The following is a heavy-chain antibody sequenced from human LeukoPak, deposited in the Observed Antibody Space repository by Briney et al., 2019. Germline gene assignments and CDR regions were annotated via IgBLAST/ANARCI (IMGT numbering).Heavy chain of an antibody. D-gene: IGHD5-24*01. Sequence: GEPLKISCKGSGYSFINYWIGWPRPMPGNGQEWMGMMYPGHSEIRYSTSFQGQVTISADKSISTAYLPWSSLRASDTAMYYCARLRDGSNWFDPWGQGTLVTVSS. CDR1: GYSFINYW. CDR2: MYPGHSEI. J-gene: IGHJ5*02. V-gene: IGHV5-51*01. CDR3: ARLRDGSNWFDP.